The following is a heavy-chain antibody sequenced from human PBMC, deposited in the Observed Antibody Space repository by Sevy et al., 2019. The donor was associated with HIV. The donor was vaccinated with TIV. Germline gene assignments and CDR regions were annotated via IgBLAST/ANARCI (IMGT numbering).Heavy chain of an antibody. CDR3: ARDRRGSNYEDFYY. J-gene: IGHJ4*02. CDR1: GFTVSSNY. CDR2: IYSGGHT. Sequence: GGSLRLSCAASGFTVSSNYMSWVRQTPGKGLEWVSVIYSGGHTDYADSVKGRFTISRDISKNTVHLQMNSLRAEDTAVYYCARDRRGSNYEDFYYWGQGTLVTVSS. D-gene: IGHD1-26*01. V-gene: IGHV3-53*01.